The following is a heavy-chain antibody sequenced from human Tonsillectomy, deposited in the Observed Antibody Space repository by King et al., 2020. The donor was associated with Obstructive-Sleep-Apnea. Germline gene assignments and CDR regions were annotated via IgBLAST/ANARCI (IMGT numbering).Heavy chain of an antibody. Sequence: VQLVESGAEVKKPGASVKVSCKTSGYTFTGYYVHWVRQAPGQGLEWMGWINPNSGGTNYAQKFQGRVTMTRDTSTTTAYMEMCRLRSDDTAVYYCARVIEAAVGGMDVWGQGTTVTVSS. CDR3: ARVIEAAVGGMDV. V-gene: IGHV1-2*02. D-gene: IGHD6-13*01. J-gene: IGHJ6*02. CDR1: GYTFTGYY. CDR2: INPNSGGT.